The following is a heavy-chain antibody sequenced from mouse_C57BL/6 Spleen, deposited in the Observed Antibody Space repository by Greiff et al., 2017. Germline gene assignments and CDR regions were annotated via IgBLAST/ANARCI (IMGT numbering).Heavy chain of an antibody. J-gene: IGHJ2*01. D-gene: IGHD1-1*01. Sequence: QVQLQQSGPELVKPGASVKISCKASGYAFSSSWMNWVKQRPGKGLEWIGRIYPGDGDTNYNGKFKGKATLTADKASSTAYMQLSSLTSEDSAVYFCARSTTVEGYFDYWGQGTTLTVAS. CDR1: GYAFSSSW. CDR3: ARSTTVEGYFDY. V-gene: IGHV1-82*01. CDR2: IYPGDGDT.